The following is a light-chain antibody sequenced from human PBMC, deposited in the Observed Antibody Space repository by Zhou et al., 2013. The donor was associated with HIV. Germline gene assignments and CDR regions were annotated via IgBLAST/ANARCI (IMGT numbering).Light chain of an antibody. CDR3: QQYNSWPTT. V-gene: IGKV3-15*01. J-gene: IGKJ2*01. Sequence: EIVMTQSPATLSVSPGGRVTLSCGASQSVSSNLAWYQQKPGQAPRLLIFGASIRAVGIPVRFSGSGSGAKFTLTISSMQSEDSAIYYCQQYNSWPTTFGQGTKLEIK. CDR1: QSVSSN. CDR2: GAS.